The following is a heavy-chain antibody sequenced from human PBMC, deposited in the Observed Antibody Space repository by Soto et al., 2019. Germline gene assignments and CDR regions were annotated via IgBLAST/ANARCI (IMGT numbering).Heavy chain of an antibody. V-gene: IGHV4-4*07. CDR3: ARDFDVNTALDYWYFDL. CDR2: IYSSGRT. CDR1: GGSTSGKY. Sequence: QVHLQESGPGVVKASETLSLTCSLSGGSTSGKYWSWIRQSAGKGLEWIGRIYSSGRTHYNPSLGSRVSMSVAQNSFSLRLTTVTAADTDIYYCARDFDVNTALDYWYFDLWGRGTQVSVSS. D-gene: IGHD3-9*01. J-gene: IGHJ2*01.